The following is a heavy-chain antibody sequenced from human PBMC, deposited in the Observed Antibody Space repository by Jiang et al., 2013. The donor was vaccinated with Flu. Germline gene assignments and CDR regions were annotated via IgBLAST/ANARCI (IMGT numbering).Heavy chain of an antibody. Sequence: GPGLVKPSETLSLTCTVSGGSVSSGGDYWGWVRQPPGKGLEWIADIYHAGITNYNQSLRSRLTISLDTSKNQFSVRLSSVTAADTAIYYCARQRAEGFDYWGQGTAVTVSS. V-gene: IGHV4-39*01. CDR2: IYHAGIT. CDR1: GGSVSSGGDY. J-gene: IGHJ4*02. CDR3: ARQRAEGFDY.